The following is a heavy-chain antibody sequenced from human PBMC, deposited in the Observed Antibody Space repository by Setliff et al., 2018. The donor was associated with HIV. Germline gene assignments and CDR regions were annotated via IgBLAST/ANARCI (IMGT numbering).Heavy chain of an antibody. CDR1: GFTFSKYS. CDR2: IGSSGSTI. CDR3: ARGGDYFDY. V-gene: IGHV3-48*04. J-gene: IGHJ4*02. Sequence: GGSLRLSCAASGFTFSKYSMNWVRQAPGKGLEWVSYIGSSGSTIYYADSVKGRFTSSRDNAKNSLYLQMNSLRAEDTAVYYCARGGDYFDYWGQGTLVTVSS.